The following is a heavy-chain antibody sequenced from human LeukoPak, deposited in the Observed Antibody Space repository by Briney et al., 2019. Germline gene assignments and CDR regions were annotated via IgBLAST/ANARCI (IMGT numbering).Heavy chain of an antibody. J-gene: IGHJ4*02. CDR2: IISSGSYI. V-gene: IGHV3-21*01. CDR3: VRDDAYFVLYLVY. D-gene: IGHD3-9*01. Sequence: GGSLRLSCAGSGFSFNNYTMNWVRQAPGKGLEWVSSIISSGSYIYYADSVKGRFTISRDNAKNALYLQMNSLRAEDTAVYFFVRDDAYFVLYLVYWGQGTLVTVSS. CDR1: GFSFNNYT.